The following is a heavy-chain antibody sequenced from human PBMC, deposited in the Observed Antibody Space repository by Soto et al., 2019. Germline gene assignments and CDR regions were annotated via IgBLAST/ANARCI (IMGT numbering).Heavy chain of an antibody. V-gene: IGHV3-15*07. Sequence: GGSLRLSCAASGFTFSNAWMNWVRQAPGKGLEWVGRIKSKTDGGTTDYAAPVKGRFTISRDDSKNTLYLQMNSLKTEDTAVYYCTTDLVVVSQTLTDYWGQGTLVTVSS. CDR3: TTDLVVVSQTLTDY. D-gene: IGHD2-15*01. J-gene: IGHJ4*02. CDR1: GFTFSNAW. CDR2: IKSKTDGGTT.